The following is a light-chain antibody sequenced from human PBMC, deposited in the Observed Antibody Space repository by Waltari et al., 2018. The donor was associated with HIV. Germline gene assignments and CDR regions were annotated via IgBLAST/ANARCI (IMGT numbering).Light chain of an antibody. CDR2: DDS. Sequence: SYVLTQPPSVSVAPGQTDRVTCGGNNIGSKSVHWYQVKPGQAPVLVVYDDSDRPSGIPEGVSGSNSGNTATLTISRVEAGDEADYYCQVWDTGGDHPEWVFGGGTKLTVL. CDR3: QVWDTGGDHPEWV. V-gene: IGLV3-21*02. J-gene: IGLJ3*02. CDR1: NIGSKS.